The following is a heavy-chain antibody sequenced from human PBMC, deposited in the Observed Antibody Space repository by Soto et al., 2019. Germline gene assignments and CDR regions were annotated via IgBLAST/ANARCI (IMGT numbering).Heavy chain of an antibody. CDR2: ISSDGSST. CDR3: AKERDYDSPDY. Sequence: GGSLRLSCAASGFTFTNYFMHWVRQVPGKGLAWVSRISSDGSSTSYADSVKGRFTISRDNAKNTLYLQMNSLRAEDTAVYYCAKERDYDSPDYCGQVTLVTVSS. CDR1: GFTFTNYF. J-gene: IGHJ4*02. D-gene: IGHD3-22*01. V-gene: IGHV3-74*01.